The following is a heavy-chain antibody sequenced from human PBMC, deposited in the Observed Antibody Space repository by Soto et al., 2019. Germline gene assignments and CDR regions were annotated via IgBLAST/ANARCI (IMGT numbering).Heavy chain of an antibody. Sequence: SVNGDCKTVGYGLTVYYVHWRSKDNGQGLEWMGWINAHSGGTEYAQKFQGRVTLTRDTSIATAYLTLTSLTSDDTALYYCAKDFTRQLAKVLDLWG. CDR3: AKDFTRQLAKVLDL. D-gene: IGHD6-6*01. V-gene: IGHV1-2*02. CDR1: GYGLTVYY. J-gene: IGHJ6*01. CDR2: INAHSGGT.